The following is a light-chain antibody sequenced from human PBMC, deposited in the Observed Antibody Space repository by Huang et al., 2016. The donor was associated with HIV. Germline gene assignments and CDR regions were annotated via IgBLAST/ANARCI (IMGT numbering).Light chain of an antibody. Sequence: DIQMTQSPASLSASTGVRVTLTCRASQDIGNFVAWFQQKPGKVPRLLISAASVLQSGVPSRFSGRGSGTDFTLTITNFQAEDVATYYCQRYDTAPRAFGRGTKVDLK. CDR2: AAS. J-gene: IGKJ1*01. V-gene: IGKV1-27*01. CDR3: QRYDTAPRA. CDR1: QDIGNF.